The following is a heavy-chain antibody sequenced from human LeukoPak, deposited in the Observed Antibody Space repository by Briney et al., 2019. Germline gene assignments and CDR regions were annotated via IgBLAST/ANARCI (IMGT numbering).Heavy chain of an antibody. V-gene: IGHV4-34*01. J-gene: IGHJ6*03. D-gene: IGHD3-10*01. CDR3: ARFGFEYDVGSGIHFYYMDV. Sequence: PSETLSLTCGVYGGSFSGYYWSWIRQSPGKGLEWIGEINHSGNTKSNPSLKNQLTMSVDTSKKHISLNLKSVTAADTAVYYCARFGFEYDVGSGIHFYYMDVWGTGTTVTVSS. CDR2: INHSGNT. CDR1: GGSFSGYY.